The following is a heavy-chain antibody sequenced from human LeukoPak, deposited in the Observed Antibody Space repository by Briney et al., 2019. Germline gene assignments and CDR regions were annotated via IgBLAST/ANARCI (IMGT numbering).Heavy chain of an antibody. CDR1: GFTFSSYW. J-gene: IGHJ4*02. D-gene: IGHD4-23*01. CDR2: IKQDGSEK. CDR3: AKAYDYGGNSGGGFDY. V-gene: IGHV3-7*03. Sequence: GGSLRLSCAASGFTFSSYWMSWVRQAPGKGLEWVANIKQDGSEKYYVDSVKGRFTISRDNAKNTLYLQMNSLRAEDTAVYYCAKAYDYGGNSGGGFDYWGQGTLVTVSS.